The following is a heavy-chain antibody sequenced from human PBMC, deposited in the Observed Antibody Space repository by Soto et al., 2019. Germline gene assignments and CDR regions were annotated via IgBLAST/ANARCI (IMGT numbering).Heavy chain of an antibody. D-gene: IGHD3-10*01. CDR2: ISYSGST. V-gene: IGHV4-59*01. Sequence: TLSLTCTVSGGSISSYYWSWIRQPPGKGLEWIGYISYSGSTNYNPSLKSRVTISEDSSKNQFSLKLSSVTAADTAVYYCASSADGSGTYYNWFDPWGQGTLVTVSS. CDR3: ASSADGSGTYYNWFDP. CDR1: GGSISSYY. J-gene: IGHJ5*02.